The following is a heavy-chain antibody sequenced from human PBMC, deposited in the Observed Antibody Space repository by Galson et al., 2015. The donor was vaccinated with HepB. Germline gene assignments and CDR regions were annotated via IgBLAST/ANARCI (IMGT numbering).Heavy chain of an antibody. V-gene: IGHV3-23*01. CDR2: ISGSGGST. CDR1: GFTFSSYA. D-gene: IGHD3-3*01. Sequence: SLRLSCAASGFTFSSYAMSWVRQAPGKGLEWVSAISGSGGSTYYADSVKGRFTISRDNSKNTLYLQMNSLRAEDTAVYYCARDRGLGTIFGVGDYWGQGTLVTVSS. J-gene: IGHJ4*02. CDR3: ARDRGLGTIFGVGDY.